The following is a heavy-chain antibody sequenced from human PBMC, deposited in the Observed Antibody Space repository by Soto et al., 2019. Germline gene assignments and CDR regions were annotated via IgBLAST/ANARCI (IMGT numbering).Heavy chain of an antibody. CDR3: ARLPHFYFSHLLLLDYLYYMYV. CDR2: IYPGDSDT. CDR1: GYSFSSYW. J-gene: IGHJ6*03. D-gene: IGHD3-10*01. Sequence: GESLKLSCKGSGYSFSSYWTGWVRQTPGEGLEWMGAIYPGDSDTRYSPSFQGQVTISADKSISTAYLQWSSLKASDTAMYYCARLPHFYFSHLLLLDYLYYMYVCGKGTTVTVSS. V-gene: IGHV5-51*01.